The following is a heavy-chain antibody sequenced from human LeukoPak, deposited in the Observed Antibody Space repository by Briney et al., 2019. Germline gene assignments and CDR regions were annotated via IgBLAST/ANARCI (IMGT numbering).Heavy chain of an antibody. CDR2: INPSDDST. V-gene: IGHV1-46*02. CDR3: ARVDSLDTAIPPFDY. CDR1: GYTFNSSY. Sequence: VASVKVSCKASGYTFNSSYMHWVRQAPGQGREGMGIINPSDDSTRYAQKFQGRVTMTKDTSTNTVYIHLSRLRSDDTAVYYCARVDSLDTAIPPFDYWGQGTLVTVSS. D-gene: IGHD5-18*01. J-gene: IGHJ4*02.